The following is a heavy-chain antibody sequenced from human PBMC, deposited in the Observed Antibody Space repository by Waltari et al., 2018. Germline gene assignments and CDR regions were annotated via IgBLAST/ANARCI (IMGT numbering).Heavy chain of an antibody. D-gene: IGHD3-10*01. J-gene: IGHJ6*03. Sequence: QLQLQESGPGLVKPSETLSLTCTVSGGSISSSSYYWGWIRQPPGKGLEWIGGIYYSGCTNYNPSLKSRVTISVDTSKNQFSLKLSSVTAADTAVYYCARPYMVRGVITSGYYMDVWGKGTTVTVSS. CDR3: ARPYMVRGVITSGYYMDV. CDR1: GGSISSSSYY. CDR2: IYYSGCT. V-gene: IGHV4-39*01.